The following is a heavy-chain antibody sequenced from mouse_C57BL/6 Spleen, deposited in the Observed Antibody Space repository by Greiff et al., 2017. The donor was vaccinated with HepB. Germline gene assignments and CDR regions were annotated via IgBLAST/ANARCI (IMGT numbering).Heavy chain of an antibody. CDR3: ARGLYGYFDY. V-gene: IGHV3-6*01. Sequence: EVQLQQSGPGLVKPSQSLSLTCSVTGYSITSGYYWNWIRQFPGNKLEWMGYISYDGSNNYNPSLKNRIPITRDTPTNQFFLKLNSVTTEDTATYYCARGLYGYFDYWGQGTTLTVSS. J-gene: IGHJ2*01. CDR2: ISYDGSN. CDR1: GYSITSGYY. D-gene: IGHD2-12*01.